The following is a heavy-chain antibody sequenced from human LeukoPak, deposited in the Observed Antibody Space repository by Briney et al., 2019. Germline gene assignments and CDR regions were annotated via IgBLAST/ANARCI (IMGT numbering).Heavy chain of an antibody. CDR1: GYTFTGYY. V-gene: IGHV1-2*02. J-gene: IGHJ4*02. CDR2: INPNSGAT. Sequence: GASVKVSCKASGYTFTGYYLHWVRQAPGQGLEWMGWINPNSGATNYAQKFQGRVTMTRDTSISTAYMELSRLRSDDTAVYYCARANRAGATPAEPYFDYWGQGTLVTVSS. D-gene: IGHD1-26*01. CDR3: ARANRAGATPAEPYFDY.